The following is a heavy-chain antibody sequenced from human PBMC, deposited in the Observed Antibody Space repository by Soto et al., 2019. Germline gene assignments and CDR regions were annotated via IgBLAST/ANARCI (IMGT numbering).Heavy chain of an antibody. J-gene: IGHJ2*01. D-gene: IGHD2-2*01. CDR2: ISYDGSNK. CDR3: ARDGDYCISTSCQNWYFDL. V-gene: IGHV3-30-3*01. Sequence: QVQLVESGGGVVQPGRSLRLSCAASGFTFSSYAMHWVRQAPGKGLEWVAVISYDGSNKYYADSVKGRFTISRDNSKNTLYLQMNSLRAEDTAVYYCARDGDYCISTSCQNWYFDLWGRGTLVTVSS. CDR1: GFTFSSYA.